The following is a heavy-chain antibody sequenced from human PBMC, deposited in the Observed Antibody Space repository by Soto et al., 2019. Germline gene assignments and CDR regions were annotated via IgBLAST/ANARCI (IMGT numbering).Heavy chain of an antibody. Sequence: ASVKVSCKASGYTFTSFYMHWVRQAPGQGLEWMGIINPSGTTTDYAQKFQGRVTMTRDTSTSTYYMELNSLRAEDTAVYYCARGTRNVLRFLEWLTAPIYGMDVWGQGTTVTVSS. CDR2: INPSGTTT. D-gene: IGHD3-3*01. V-gene: IGHV1-46*01. J-gene: IGHJ6*02. CDR1: GYTFTSFY. CDR3: ARGTRNVLRFLEWLTAPIYGMDV.